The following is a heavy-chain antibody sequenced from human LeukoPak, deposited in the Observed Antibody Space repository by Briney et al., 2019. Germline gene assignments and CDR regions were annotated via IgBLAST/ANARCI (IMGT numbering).Heavy chain of an antibody. D-gene: IGHD2-2*01. CDR1: GYTFTSYG. V-gene: IGHV1-69*04. J-gene: IGHJ6*02. CDR3: ARGHCSSTSCYGYGMDV. CDR2: IIPILGIA. Sequence: GASVKVSCKASGYTFTSYGISWVRQAPGQGLEWMGRIIPILGIANYAQKFQGRVTITADKSTSTAYMELSSLRSEDTAVYYCARGHCSSTSCYGYGMDVWGRGTTVTVSS.